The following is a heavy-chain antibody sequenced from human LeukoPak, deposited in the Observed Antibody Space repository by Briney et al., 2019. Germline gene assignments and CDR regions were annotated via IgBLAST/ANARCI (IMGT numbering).Heavy chain of an antibody. CDR3: TRIKPDGYNYY. CDR1: GGSISSSSYY. Sequence: SETLSLTCTVSGGSISSSSYYWGWIRQPPGKGLEWIGSIYYSGSTYYNPSLKSRVTISVDTSKNQFSLKLSSVTAADTAVYYCTRIKPDGYNYYWGQGTLVTVSS. D-gene: IGHD5-24*01. V-gene: IGHV4-39*01. J-gene: IGHJ4*02. CDR2: IYYSGST.